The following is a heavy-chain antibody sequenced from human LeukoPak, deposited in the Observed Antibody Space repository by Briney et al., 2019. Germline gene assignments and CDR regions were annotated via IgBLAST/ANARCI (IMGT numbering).Heavy chain of an antibody. Sequence: ASVKVSCKASGYTFTSYGICWVRQAPGQGLEWMGWISAYNGNTNYAQKLQGRVTMTTDTSTSTAYMELRSLRSDDTAVYYCARASPYGSGSYSPFDYWGQGTLVTVSS. CDR1: GYTFTSYG. CDR3: ARASPYGSGSYSPFDY. J-gene: IGHJ4*02. D-gene: IGHD3-10*01. V-gene: IGHV1-18*01. CDR2: ISAYNGNT.